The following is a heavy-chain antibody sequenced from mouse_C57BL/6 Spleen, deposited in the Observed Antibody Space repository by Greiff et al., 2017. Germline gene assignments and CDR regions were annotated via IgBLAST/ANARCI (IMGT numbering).Heavy chain of an antibody. J-gene: IGHJ2*01. V-gene: IGHV1-42*01. D-gene: IGHD2-2*01. CDR1: GYSFTGYY. CDR2: INPSTGGT. CDR3: ARSVYGYDGCYFDY. Sequence: VQLQQSGPELVKPGASVKISCKASGYSFTGYYMNWVKQSPEKSLEWIGEINPSTGGTTYNQKFKAKATLTVDKSSSTAYMQLKSLTSEDSAVYYCARSVYGYDGCYFDYWGQGTTLTVSS.